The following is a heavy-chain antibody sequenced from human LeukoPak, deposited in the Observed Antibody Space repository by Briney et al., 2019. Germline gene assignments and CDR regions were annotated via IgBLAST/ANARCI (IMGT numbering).Heavy chain of an antibody. CDR2: IYYSGST. J-gene: IGHJ3*02. D-gene: IGHD3-9*01. CDR3: ARETRYFDWFDAFDI. V-gene: IGHV4-59*01. CDR1: GGSISSYY. Sequence: SETLSLTCTVSGGSISSYYWSWIRQPPGKGLEWIGYIYYSGSTNYNPSLKSRVTISVDTSKNQFSLKLSSVTAADTAVYYCARETRYFDWFDAFDIWGQGTMVTVSS.